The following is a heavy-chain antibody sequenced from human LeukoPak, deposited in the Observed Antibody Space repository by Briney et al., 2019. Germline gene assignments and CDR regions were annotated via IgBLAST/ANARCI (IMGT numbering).Heavy chain of an antibody. J-gene: IGHJ6*02. CDR3: ATVGYDSSGPSSSYYYGMDV. CDR1: GYTLTELS. D-gene: IGHD3-22*01. CDR2: FDPEDGET. V-gene: IGHV1-24*01. Sequence: ASVKVSCKVSGYTLTELSMHWVRQAPGKGLEWMGGFDPEDGETIYAQKFQGRVTMTEDTSTDTAYMELSSLRSEDTAVYYCATVGYDSSGPSSSYYYGMDVWGQGTTVTVSS.